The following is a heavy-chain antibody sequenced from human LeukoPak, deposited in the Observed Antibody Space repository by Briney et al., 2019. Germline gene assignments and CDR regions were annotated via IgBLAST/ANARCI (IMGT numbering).Heavy chain of an antibody. D-gene: IGHD1-7*01. CDR2: IWYDGSNK. J-gene: IGHJ6*02. Sequence: SGGSLRLSCAASGFTFSSYGMHWVRQAPGKGLEWVAVIWYDGSNKYYADSVKGRFTISRDNSKNTLYLQMNSLRAEGTAVYYCARGVIEDWNYEGSYYGMDVWGQGTTVTVSS. CDR1: GFTFSSYG. V-gene: IGHV3-33*01. CDR3: ARGVIEDWNYEGSYYGMDV.